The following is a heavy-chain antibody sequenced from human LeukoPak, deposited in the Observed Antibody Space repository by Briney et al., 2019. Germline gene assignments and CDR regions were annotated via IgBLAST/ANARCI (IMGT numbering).Heavy chain of an antibody. J-gene: IGHJ4*02. CDR2: IIPIFGTA. CDR3: ARELYYYDSSGNRGVFDY. V-gene: IGHV1-69*05. CDR1: GGTFSSYA. Sequence: ASVKVSCKASGGTFSSYAISWVRQAPGQGLKWMGGIIPIFGTANYAQMFQGRVTIATDESTSTAYMELSSLRSEDTAVYYCARELYYYDSSGNRGVFDYWGQGTLVTVSS. D-gene: IGHD3-22*01.